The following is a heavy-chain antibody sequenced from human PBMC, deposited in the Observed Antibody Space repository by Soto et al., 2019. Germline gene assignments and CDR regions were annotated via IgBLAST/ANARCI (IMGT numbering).Heavy chain of an antibody. CDR3: AKDLRQGASGATVSGMAV. CDR1: GFTFSDYG. CDR2: ISADGGKR. J-gene: IGHJ6*02. Sequence: QVQLMESGGGEVQPGASLRLSCVASGFTFSDYGIHWVRQAPGKGLEWVALISADGGKRFYGDSVQGRLSIYRDNSKNTVYVQITSLPGDDTAVYYCAKDLRQGASGATVSGMAVWAHGTTVSVS. D-gene: IGHD1-26*01. V-gene: IGHV3-30*18.